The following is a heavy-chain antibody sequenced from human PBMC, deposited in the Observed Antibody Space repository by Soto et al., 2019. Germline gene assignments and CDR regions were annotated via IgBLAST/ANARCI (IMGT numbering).Heavy chain of an antibody. Sequence: QVQLQESGPGLVKPSQTLSLTCTVSGGSISSGGYYWSWIRQHPGKGLEWIGYSYYSGSTYYNPSLKSHVTIPVDTSKNQFSLKLSSVTAADTAVYYCARSGYSYGPNPLLYWGQGTLVTVSS. D-gene: IGHD5-18*01. V-gene: IGHV4-31*01. CDR1: GGSISSGGYY. CDR2: SYYSGST. CDR3: ARSGYSYGPNPLLY. J-gene: IGHJ4*02.